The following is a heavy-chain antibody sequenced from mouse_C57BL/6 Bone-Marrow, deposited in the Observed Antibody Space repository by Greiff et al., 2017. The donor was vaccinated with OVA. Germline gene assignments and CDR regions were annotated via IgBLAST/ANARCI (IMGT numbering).Heavy chain of an antibody. CDR2: IYPRSGNT. CDR1: GYTFTSYG. V-gene: IGHV1-81*01. Sequence: QVQLQQSGAELARPGASVKLSCKASGYTFTSYGISWVKQRTGQGLEWIGEIYPRSGNTYYNEKFKGKATLTADKSSSTAYMELRSLTSDDSAVYFCARDSSGFDYWGQGTTLTVSS. CDR3: ARDSSGFDY. D-gene: IGHD3-2*02. J-gene: IGHJ2*01.